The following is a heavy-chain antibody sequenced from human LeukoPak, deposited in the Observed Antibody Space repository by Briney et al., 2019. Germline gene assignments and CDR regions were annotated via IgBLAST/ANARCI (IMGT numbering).Heavy chain of an antibody. D-gene: IGHD3-10*02. J-gene: IGHJ3*01. Sequence: GGSLRLSCVVSGLTIDAHWMAWVRQAPGKELEWVANIKNDGSEKNYVDSVKGRFTIGRDNAKNSASRQMSSLRVEDTAVYYCVRDYTYYVPPVYSAALDFWGQGTMVTVS. V-gene: IGHV3-7*01. CDR2: IKNDGSEK. CDR3: VRDYTYYVPPVYSAALDF. CDR1: GLTIDAHW.